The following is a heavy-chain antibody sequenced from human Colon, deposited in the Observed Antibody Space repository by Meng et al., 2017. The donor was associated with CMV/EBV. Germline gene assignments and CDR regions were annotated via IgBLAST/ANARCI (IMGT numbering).Heavy chain of an antibody. CDR3: AREGLFGVDRRLDY. Sequence: GESLKISCAASGFTFSDYYMTWLRQAPGKGLEWVSYISSSGSTISYADSVKGRFTISRDNAKNSLYLEMNSLRAEDTAVYYCAREGLFGVDRRLDYWGQGTLVTVSS. V-gene: IGHV3-11*01. J-gene: IGHJ4*02. D-gene: IGHD3-3*01. CDR1: GFTFSDYY. CDR2: ISSSGSTI.